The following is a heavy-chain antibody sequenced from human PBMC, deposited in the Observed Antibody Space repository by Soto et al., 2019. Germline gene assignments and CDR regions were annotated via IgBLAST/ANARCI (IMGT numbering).Heavy chain of an antibody. CDR3: GRAGCEGGRCYTLEGLRYGMDV. D-gene: IGHD2-15*01. Sequence: QVQLVESGGGVVQPGRSLRLSCAASGFTFSSYVMHWVRQAPGKGLEWVAVISYDGNNKYYADSVKGRFTISRDNSKNTLYRQMIGLRAEESAGYYCGRAGCEGGRCYTLEGLRYGMDVWGQGTTVTVSS. CDR2: ISYDGNNK. CDR1: GFTFSSYV. V-gene: IGHV3-30-3*01. J-gene: IGHJ6*02.